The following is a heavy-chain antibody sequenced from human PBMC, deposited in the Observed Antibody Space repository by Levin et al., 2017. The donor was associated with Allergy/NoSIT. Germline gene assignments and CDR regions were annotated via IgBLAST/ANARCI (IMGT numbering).Heavy chain of an antibody. CDR3: VPGIAVTGSPTEH. CDR2: IRGSASKT. Sequence: GGSLRLSCAASGFTFSSYDMSWVRQAPGKGLEWVSAIRGSASKTFYADSVKGRFTISRDNSKNTVSLQMNSLRAEDTAIYYCVPGIAVTGSPTEHWGQGTLVTVSA. V-gene: IGHV3-23*01. CDR1: GFTFSSYD. D-gene: IGHD6-19*01. J-gene: IGHJ1*01.